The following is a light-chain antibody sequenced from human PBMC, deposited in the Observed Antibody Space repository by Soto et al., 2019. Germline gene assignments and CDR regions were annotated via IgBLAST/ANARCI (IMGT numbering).Light chain of an antibody. Sequence: EVVLTQSPGTLSLSPGERATLSCGASQSVTGNYLAWYQQKPGQAPRLLIYGASSRATGIPDRFSGSGSGTDFTLTISRLEPEDFAVYYCQQCGSSPWTFGQGTKVDI. CDR1: QSVTGNY. J-gene: IGKJ1*01. CDR2: GAS. CDR3: QQCGSSPWT. V-gene: IGKV3-20*01.